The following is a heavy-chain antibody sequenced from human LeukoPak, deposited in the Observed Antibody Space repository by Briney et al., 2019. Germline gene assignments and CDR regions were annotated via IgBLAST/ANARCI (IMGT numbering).Heavy chain of an antibody. J-gene: IGHJ4*02. Sequence: GGSLRLSCAASGFTFSSYSMNWVRQAPGKGLEWVSYISSSSSTIYYADSVKGRFTISRDNAKNSLYLQMNSLRVEDTALYYCAKDVPRSSSWRSLDYWGQGTLVTVSS. D-gene: IGHD6-13*01. CDR1: GFTFSSYS. CDR3: AKDVPRSSSWRSLDY. V-gene: IGHV3-48*04. CDR2: ISSSSSTI.